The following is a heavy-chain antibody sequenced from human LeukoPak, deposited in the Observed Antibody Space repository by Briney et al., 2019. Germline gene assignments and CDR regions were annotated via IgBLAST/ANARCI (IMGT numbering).Heavy chain of an antibody. CDR1: GGAIISYY. D-gene: IGHD3-22*01. CDR3: ARLRFYDSTGYSPGYYMDV. J-gene: IGHJ6*03. V-gene: IGHV4-4*07. Sequence: SETLSLTCSVSGGAIISYYWSWIRQPAGKGPEWIGRIYPNGNTDYNPSLKTRVTISTDLSKKQFSLRLRSVTAADTAVYYCARLRFYDSTGYSPGYYMDVWGKGTAVTVSS. CDR2: IYPNGNT.